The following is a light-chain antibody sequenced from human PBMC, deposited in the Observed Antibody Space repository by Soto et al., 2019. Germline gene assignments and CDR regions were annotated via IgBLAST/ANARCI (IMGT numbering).Light chain of an antibody. J-gene: IGLJ2*01. Sequence: QSALTQPASVSGSPGQSITISCTGTSRDVGGYNYVSWYQQHPGKAPKVMIYDVSYRPSGVSNRFSGSKSGNTASLTISGLQVEDEADYYCSSYTSSSTLVVFGGGTKLTV. CDR2: DVS. CDR1: SRDVGGYNY. V-gene: IGLV2-14*03. CDR3: SSYTSSSTLVV.